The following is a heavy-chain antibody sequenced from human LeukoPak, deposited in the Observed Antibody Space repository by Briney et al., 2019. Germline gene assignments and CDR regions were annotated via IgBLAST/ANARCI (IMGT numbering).Heavy chain of an antibody. CDR2: IIPIFGTA. D-gene: IGHD2-15*01. CDR3: ASIVAVGCSGGSCYPRVNYFDY. CDR1: GGTFSSYA. V-gene: IGHV1-69*13. J-gene: IGHJ4*02. Sequence: SVKVSCKASGGTFSSYAISWVRQAPGQGLAWMGGIIPIFGTANYAQKFQGRVTITADESTSTAYMELSSLRSEDTAVYYCASIVAVGCSGGSCYPRVNYFDYWGQGTLVTVSS.